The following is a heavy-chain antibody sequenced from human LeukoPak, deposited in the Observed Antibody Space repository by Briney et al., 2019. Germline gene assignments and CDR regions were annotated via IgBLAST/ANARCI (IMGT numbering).Heavy chain of an antibody. CDR1: GFTFSSYA. J-gene: IGHJ6*02. CDR2: ISGSGGST. D-gene: IGHD3-3*01. V-gene: IGHV3-23*01. Sequence: GGSLRLSCAASGFTFSSYAMSWVRQAPGKGLEWVSAISGSGGSTYYADSVKGRFTISRDNSKNTLYLQMNSLRAEDTAVYYCAKDPSDFWSGPLPLDVWGQGTTVTVSS. CDR3: AKDPSDFWSGPLPLDV.